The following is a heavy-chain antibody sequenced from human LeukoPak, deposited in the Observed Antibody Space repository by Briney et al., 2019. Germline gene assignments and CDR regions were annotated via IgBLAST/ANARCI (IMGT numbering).Heavy chain of an antibody. D-gene: IGHD3-3*01. Sequence: STYYADSVKGRFTISRDNSKNTLYLQMNSLRAEDTAVYYCAKDHQPEDYDFWSSSTGYFDYWGQGTLVTVSS. CDR2: ST. V-gene: IGHV3-23*01. CDR3: AKDHQPEDYDFWSSSTGYFDY. J-gene: IGHJ4*02.